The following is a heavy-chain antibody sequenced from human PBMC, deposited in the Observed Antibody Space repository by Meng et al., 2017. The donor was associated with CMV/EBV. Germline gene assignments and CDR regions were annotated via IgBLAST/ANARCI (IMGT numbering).Heavy chain of an antibody. D-gene: IGHD1-7*01. CDR1: GGTFSSYA. V-gene: IGHV1-69*12. Sequence: VQLVKSGAGVKKPGSPVKASCKASGGTFSSYAISWVRQAPGQGLEWMGGIIPIFGTANYAQKFQGRVTITADESTSTAYMELSSLRSEDTAVYYCARGSGAGTTWSYFDYWGQGTLVTVSS. J-gene: IGHJ4*02. CDR2: IIPIFGTA. CDR3: ARGSGAGTTWSYFDY.